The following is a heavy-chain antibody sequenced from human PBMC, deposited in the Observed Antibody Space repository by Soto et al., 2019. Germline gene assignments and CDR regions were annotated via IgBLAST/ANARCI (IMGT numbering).Heavy chain of an antibody. D-gene: IGHD3-16*01. CDR2: ISYDGSNK. CDR3: AAYNAFDI. V-gene: IGHV3-30-3*01. J-gene: IGHJ3*02. Sequence: PGGSLRLSCAASGFTFSSYAMHWVRQAPGKGLEWVAVISYDGSNKYYADSVKGRFTISRDNSKNTLYLQMNSLRAEDTAVYYCAAYNAFDIWGQGTMVTVSS. CDR1: GFTFSSYA.